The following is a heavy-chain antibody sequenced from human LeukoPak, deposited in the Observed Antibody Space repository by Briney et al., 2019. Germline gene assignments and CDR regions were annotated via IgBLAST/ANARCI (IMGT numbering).Heavy chain of an antibody. CDR1: GFTFSSYS. V-gene: IGHV3-21*01. CDR3: ARDSSSWPDY. J-gene: IGHJ4*02. Sequence: PGGSLRLSCAASGFTFSSYSMNWVRQAPGKGLECVSSISSSSSYIYYADSVKGRFTISRDNAKNSLYLQMNSLRAEDTAVYYCARDSSSWPDYWGQGTLVTVSS. CDR2: ISSSSSYI. D-gene: IGHD6-13*01.